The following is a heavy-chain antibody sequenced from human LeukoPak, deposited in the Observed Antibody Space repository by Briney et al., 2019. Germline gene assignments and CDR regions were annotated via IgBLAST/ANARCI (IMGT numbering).Heavy chain of an antibody. CDR2: IYYDGSIQ. Sequence: GGSLRLPCAASGFSFSSYGMHGLRQAPGKGLEWGAVIYYDGSIQYYADSVKGRFTISRDNSKNTLYLQMNSLRAEDTAVYYCAKDRDRFENLDYWGQGTQVTVSS. V-gene: IGHV3-33*06. CDR3: AKDRDRFENLDY. J-gene: IGHJ4*02. D-gene: IGHD3-10*01. CDR1: GFSFSSYG.